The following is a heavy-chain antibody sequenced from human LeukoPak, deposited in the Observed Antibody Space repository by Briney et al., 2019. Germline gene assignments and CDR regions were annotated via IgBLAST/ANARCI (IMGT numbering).Heavy chain of an antibody. CDR3: VTARGRF. Sequence: GGSLRLSCVASGFSFSDYRMHWVRHARAQGLVWVSRIYIDGVGTAYADFVKGRFIISRDNAKNTLYLQMNSLTSEDTAVYYCVTARGRFWGKGTTVTVSS. D-gene: IGHD3-10*01. CDR1: GFSFSDYR. CDR2: IYIDGVGT. J-gene: IGHJ6*01. V-gene: IGHV3-74*01.